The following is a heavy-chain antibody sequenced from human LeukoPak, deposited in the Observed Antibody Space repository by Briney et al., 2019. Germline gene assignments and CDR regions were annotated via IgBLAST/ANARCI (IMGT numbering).Heavy chain of an antibody. V-gene: IGHV4-4*09. Sequence: SETLSLTCSVSGGSFSIYYWSWIRQPPGKGLEWIGYIYSSGSTNYNPSLKSRVTISVDTSKNQFSLILGSVTAADTAVYYCARQIDFYYYMDVWGKGTTVTVSS. J-gene: IGHJ6*03. CDR3: ARQIDFYYYMDV. CDR1: GGSFSIYY. CDR2: IYSSGST.